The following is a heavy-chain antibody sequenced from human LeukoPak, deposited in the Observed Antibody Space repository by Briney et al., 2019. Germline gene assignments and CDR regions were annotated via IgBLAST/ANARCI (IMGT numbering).Heavy chain of an antibody. CDR3: SRDRGAPDAFDV. V-gene: IGHV3-48*03. CDR2: ISSSGSTI. CDR1: GFTFSSYE. Sequence: GGSLRLSCAASGFTFSSYEIHWVRQAPGKGLEWLSYISSSGSTIKYADSVKGRFTISRGHAKNSLYLQMNSLRAEDTAVYYCSRDRGAPDAFDVWGQGTMVTVSS. D-gene: IGHD1-26*01. J-gene: IGHJ3*01.